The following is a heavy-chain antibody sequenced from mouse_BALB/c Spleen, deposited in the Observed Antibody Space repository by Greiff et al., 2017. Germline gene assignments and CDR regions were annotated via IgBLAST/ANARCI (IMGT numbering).Heavy chain of an antibody. Sequence: QVQLQQPGAELVKPGASVKLSCKASGYTFTSYWMHWVKQRPGQGLEWIGEINPSNGRTNYNEKFKSKATLTVDKSSSTAYMQLSSLTSEDSAVYYCAGDYDYDTAFDYWGQGTTLTVSS. CDR3: AGDYDYDTAFDY. J-gene: IGHJ2*01. CDR2: INPSNGRT. V-gene: IGHV1S81*02. D-gene: IGHD2-4*01. CDR1: GYTFTSYW.